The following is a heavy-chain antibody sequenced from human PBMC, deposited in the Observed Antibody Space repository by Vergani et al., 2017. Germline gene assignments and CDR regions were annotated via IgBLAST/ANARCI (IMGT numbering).Heavy chain of an antibody. CDR3: ARTMDGYSGYDYDFDY. Sequence: QVQLQESGPGLVKPSETLSLTCTVSGGSISSYYWSWIRQPPGKGLEWIGYIYYSGSTNYNPSLKSRVTISVDTSKNQFSLKLSSVTAADTAVYYCARTMDGYSGYDYDFDYWGQGTLVTVSS. D-gene: IGHD5-12*01. CDR1: GGSISSYY. J-gene: IGHJ4*02. CDR2: IYYSGST. V-gene: IGHV4-59*12.